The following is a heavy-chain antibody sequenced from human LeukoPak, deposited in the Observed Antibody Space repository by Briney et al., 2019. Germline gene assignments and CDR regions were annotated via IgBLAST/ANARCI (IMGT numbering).Heavy chain of an antibody. CDR1: GGSISSSSYD. Sequence: PSETLSLTYSVSGGSISSSSYDWGWIRQPPGKGLEWIGSIYYSGSTYYNPSLKSRVTISVDTSKNQFSLKLSSVTAADTAVYYCARHGYYDSSGYSHHGGQGTLVTVSS. CDR2: IYYSGST. CDR3: ARHGYYDSSGYSHH. J-gene: IGHJ4*02. D-gene: IGHD3-22*01. V-gene: IGHV4-39*01.